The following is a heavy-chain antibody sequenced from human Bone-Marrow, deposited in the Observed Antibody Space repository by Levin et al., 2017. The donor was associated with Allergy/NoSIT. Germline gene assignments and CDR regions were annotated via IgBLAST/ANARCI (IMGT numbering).Heavy chain of an antibody. CDR1: GVSITSGSYY. CDR2: SYTSGNI. J-gene: IGHJ6*03. Sequence: SETLSLTCTVSGVSITSGSYYWSWIRQPAGKGLEWIGHSYTSGNITYNPSLKSRVTISLDTSKNHFSLKLRSVTAADTSVYYCARVLQYSYYYTDVWGKGTMVTVSS. CDR3: ARVLQYSYYYTDV. D-gene: IGHD2-21*01. V-gene: IGHV4-61*09.